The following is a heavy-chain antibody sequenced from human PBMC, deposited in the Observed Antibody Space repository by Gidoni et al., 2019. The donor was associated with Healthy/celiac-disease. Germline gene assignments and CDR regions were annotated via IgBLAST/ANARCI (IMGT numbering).Heavy chain of an antibody. CDR2: IYYSGST. Sequence: QVQLQESGPGLVKPSETLSLTCTVSGGSISSYYWSWIRQPPGKGLEWIGYIYYSGSTNYNPSLKSRVTISVDTSKNQFSLKLSSVTAADTAVYYCARVGSRTGYYYYYGMDVWGQGTTVTVSS. V-gene: IGHV4-59*01. D-gene: IGHD1-1*01. J-gene: IGHJ6*02. CDR3: ARVGSRTGYYYYYGMDV. CDR1: GGSISSYY.